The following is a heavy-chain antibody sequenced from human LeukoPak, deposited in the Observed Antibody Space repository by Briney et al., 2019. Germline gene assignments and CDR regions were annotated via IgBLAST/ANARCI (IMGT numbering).Heavy chain of an antibody. D-gene: IGHD2-2*01. CDR1: GGSNSSGGYY. V-gene: IGHV4-31*03. J-gene: IGHJ5*02. CDR2: IYYSGST. Sequence: SETLSLTCTVSGGSNSSGGYYWSWIRQHPGKGLEWIGYIYYSGSTYYNPSLKSRVTISVDTSKNQFSLKLSSVTAADTAVYYCAGELRYCSSTSCPNPWGQGTLVTVSS. CDR3: AGELRYCSSTSCPNP.